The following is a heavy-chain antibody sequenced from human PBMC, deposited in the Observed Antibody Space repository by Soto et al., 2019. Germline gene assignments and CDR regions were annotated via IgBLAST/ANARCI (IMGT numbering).Heavy chain of an antibody. J-gene: IGHJ5*01. CDR3: ARFARICNYDTSAYWFDS. Sequence: LFCRPCGLTFSSYSMNWVRQAPGKGLEWVSFISSSTSYIYYAHSVKGRFTISRDNAKNSLYPQMNSLRVEDTAVYYCARFARICNYDTSAYWFDSCGQLTRVTFAA. CDR1: GLTFSSYS. V-gene: IGHV3-21*01. D-gene: IGHD4-4*01. CDR2: ISSSTSYI.